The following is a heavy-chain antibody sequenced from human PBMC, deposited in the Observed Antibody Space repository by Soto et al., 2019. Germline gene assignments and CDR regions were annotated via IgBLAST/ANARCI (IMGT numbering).Heavy chain of an antibody. D-gene: IGHD3-10*01. J-gene: IGHJ3*02. CDR2: INPSGAST. CDR1: GYSFNSYY. CDR3: ASDYNAFQRQHVFDI. V-gene: IGHV1-46*02. Sequence: QVQLVQSGAEVKKPGASVKVACKASGYSFNSYYMHWVRQAPGQGPEWMGVINPSGASTSYAQKFQDTVTMTMDTSTSTLCMELIILRSEDTALYYCASDYNAFQRQHVFDIWGQGTLVTVSS.